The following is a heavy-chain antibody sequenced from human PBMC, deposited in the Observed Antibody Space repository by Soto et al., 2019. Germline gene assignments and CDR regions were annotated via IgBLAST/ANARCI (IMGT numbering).Heavy chain of an antibody. D-gene: IGHD3-16*01. CDR3: TRGAIGRVSDI. CDR2: ICDSGST. CDR1: GGSFSSGSYS. J-gene: IGHJ3*02. V-gene: IGHV4-31*03. Sequence: QVQLQESGPGLVKPSQTLSLTCTVSGGSFSSGSYSWSWIRQLPGRGLEWMGYICDSGSTFYRPSLKSRVNILMDRSKIQFPLELNSVTAADTAVYYCTRGAIGRVSDIWGQGTVVTVSS.